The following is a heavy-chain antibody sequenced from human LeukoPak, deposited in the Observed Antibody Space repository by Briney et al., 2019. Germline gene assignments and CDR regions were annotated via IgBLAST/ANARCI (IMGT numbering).Heavy chain of an antibody. CDR3: ARGRTGTTTRGFDY. D-gene: IGHD1-7*01. CDR1: GFTFSSYS. J-gene: IGHJ4*02. CDR2: ISSSSSYI. V-gene: IGHV3-21*01. Sequence: PGGSLRLSCAASGFTFSSYSMNWVRQAPGKGLEWVSSISSSSSYIYYADSVKGRFTISRDNAKNSLYLQMNSLRVKDTAVYYCARGRTGTTTRGFDYWGQGTLVTVSS.